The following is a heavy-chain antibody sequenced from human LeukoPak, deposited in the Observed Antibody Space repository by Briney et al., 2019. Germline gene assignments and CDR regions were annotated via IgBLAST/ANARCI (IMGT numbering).Heavy chain of an antibody. CDR1: GFTFSSYW. J-gene: IGHJ4*02. CDR2: INTDGSST. CDR3: AKGSTVFGVVIRTYLDY. D-gene: IGHD3-3*01. Sequence: GGSLRLSCAASGFTFSSYWMHWVRQAPGKGLVWVSRINTDGSSTSYADSVKGRFTISRDNSKNTLYLQMNSLRAEDTAVYYCAKGSTVFGVVIRTYLDYWGQGTLVTVSS. V-gene: IGHV3-74*01.